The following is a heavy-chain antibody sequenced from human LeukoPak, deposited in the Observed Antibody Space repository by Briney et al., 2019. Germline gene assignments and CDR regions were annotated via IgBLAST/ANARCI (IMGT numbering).Heavy chain of an antibody. D-gene: IGHD2-21*02. Sequence: GGSLRLSCAASGFTFSNAWMTWVRQAPGKGPEWVGRIKSKTDGGTTDYAAPVKGRFTISRDDSKNTLYLQMNSLKTEDTAVYYCTREAVTANGYFDYWGQGTLVTVSS. V-gene: IGHV3-15*01. CDR1: GFTFSNAW. CDR3: TREAVTANGYFDY. J-gene: IGHJ4*02. CDR2: IKSKTDGGTT.